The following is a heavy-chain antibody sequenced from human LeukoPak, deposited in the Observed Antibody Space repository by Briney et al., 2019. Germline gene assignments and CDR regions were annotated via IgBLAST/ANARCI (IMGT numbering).Heavy chain of an antibody. CDR1: GGSFSGYY. J-gene: IGHJ3*02. CDR3: ARGLVGATGEAFDI. V-gene: IGHV4-34*01. Sequence: SETLSLTCAVYGGSFSGYYWSWIRQPPGKGLEWIGEINHSGSTNYNPSLKSRVTISVDTSKNQFSLKLSSVTAADTAVYYCARGLVGATGEAFDIWGQGTMVTVSS. D-gene: IGHD1-26*01. CDR2: INHSGST.